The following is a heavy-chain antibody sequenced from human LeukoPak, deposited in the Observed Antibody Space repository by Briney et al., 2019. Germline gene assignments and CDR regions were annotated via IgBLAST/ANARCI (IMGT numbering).Heavy chain of an antibody. D-gene: IGHD3-10*01. CDR3: AKDKGYYGSGSYYPNWFDP. Sequence: GGSLRLSCAASEFTFSSYAMSWVRQAPGKGLEWVSAISGSGGSTYYADSVKGRFTISRDNSKNTLYLQMNSLRAEDTAVYYCAKDKGYYGSGSYYPNWFDPWGQGTLVTVSS. CDR2: ISGSGGST. J-gene: IGHJ5*02. V-gene: IGHV3-23*01. CDR1: EFTFSSYA.